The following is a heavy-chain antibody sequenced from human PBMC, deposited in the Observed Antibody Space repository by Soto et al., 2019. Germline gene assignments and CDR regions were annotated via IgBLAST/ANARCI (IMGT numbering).Heavy chain of an antibody. CDR1: GFTFSDYY. D-gene: IGHD6-13*01. CDR2: ISSSGSTI. Sequence: QVQLVESGGGLVKPGGSLRLSCAASGFTFSDYYMSWIRQAPGKGLEWVSYISSSGSTIYYADSVKGRFTISRDNXXXXXXXXXXXXXXXXXXXXYXARVIAAAGTLSYVSGWFDPWGQGTLVTVSS. J-gene: IGHJ5*02. V-gene: IGHV3-11*01. CDR3: ARVIAAAGTLSYVSGWFDP.